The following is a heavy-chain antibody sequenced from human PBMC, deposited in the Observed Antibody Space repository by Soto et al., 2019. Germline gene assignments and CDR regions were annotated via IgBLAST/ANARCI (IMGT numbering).Heavy chain of an antibody. CDR2: IKEDGSEK. CDR3: ARATGADKEDY. D-gene: IGHD3-10*01. J-gene: IGHJ4*02. V-gene: IGHV3-7*04. Sequence: GGSLRLSCVASGFTFSSYAMTWVRQALGKGLEWVANIKEDGSEKYYVDSVKGRFTISRDNAKNSLYLQMNSLRAEDTAVYYCARATGADKEDYWGQGT. CDR1: GFTFSSYA.